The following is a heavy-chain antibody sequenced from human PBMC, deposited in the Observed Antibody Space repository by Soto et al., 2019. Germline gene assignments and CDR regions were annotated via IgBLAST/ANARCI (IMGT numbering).Heavy chain of an antibody. CDR1: GFTFSSYA. Sequence: QVQLVESGGGVVQPGRSLRLSCAASGFTFSSYAMHWVRQAPGKGLEWVAVISYDGSNKYYADSVKGRFTISRDNSKNTLYLQMNSLRAEDTAVYYCARVEDTAMVSYYFDYWGQGTLVTVSS. CDR3: ARVEDTAMVSYYFDY. J-gene: IGHJ4*02. V-gene: IGHV3-30-3*01. D-gene: IGHD5-18*01. CDR2: ISYDGSNK.